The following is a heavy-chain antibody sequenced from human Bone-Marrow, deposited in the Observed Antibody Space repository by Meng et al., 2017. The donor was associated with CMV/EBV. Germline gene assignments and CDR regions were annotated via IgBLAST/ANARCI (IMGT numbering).Heavy chain of an antibody. CDR1: GYTFTSYD. D-gene: IGHD1-26*01. Sequence: ASVKVSCKASGYTFTSYDINWVRQATGQGLEWMGWMNPNSGNTGYAQKLQGRVTMTTDTSTSTAYMELRSLRSDDTAVYYCARDQVGALADYWGQGTLVTVSS. CDR3: ARDQVGALADY. V-gene: IGHV1-8*02. CDR2: MNPNSGNT. J-gene: IGHJ4*02.